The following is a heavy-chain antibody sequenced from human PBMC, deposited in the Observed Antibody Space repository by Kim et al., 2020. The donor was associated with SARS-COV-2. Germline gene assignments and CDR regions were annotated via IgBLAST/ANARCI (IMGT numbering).Heavy chain of an antibody. CDR3: ARQHSSSWYVYYYYGMDV. CDR2: INSDGSST. D-gene: IGHD6-13*01. Sequence: GGSLRLSCAASGFTFSSYWMHWVRQAPGKGLVWVSRINSDGSSTSYADSVKGRFTISRDNAKNTLYLQMNSLRAEDTAVYYCARQHSSSWYVYYYYGMDVWGQGTTVTVSS. CDR1: GFTFSSYW. V-gene: IGHV3-74*01. J-gene: IGHJ6*02.